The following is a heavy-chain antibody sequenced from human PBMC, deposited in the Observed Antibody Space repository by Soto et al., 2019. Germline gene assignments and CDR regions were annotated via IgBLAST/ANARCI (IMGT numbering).Heavy chain of an antibody. Sequence: NPSETLSLTCAVSGGSISSSNWWSWVRQPPGKGLEWIGEIYHSGSTNYNPSLKSRVTISVDKSKNQFSLKLSSVTAADTAVYYCASQVVSGGLLFDYWGQGTLVTVSS. D-gene: IGHD2-15*01. CDR1: GGSISSSNW. CDR2: IYHSGST. V-gene: IGHV4-4*02. CDR3: ASQVVSGGLLFDY. J-gene: IGHJ4*02.